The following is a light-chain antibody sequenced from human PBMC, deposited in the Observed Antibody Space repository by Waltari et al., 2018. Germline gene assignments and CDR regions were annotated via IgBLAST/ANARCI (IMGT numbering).Light chain of an antibody. Sequence: DIVMTQSPDSLAVSLGERATINCKSSQSVLYSSNNKNYLAWYQQKPGQPPKLLINWASTRESGVPDRISGSGSGTDFTLTISSLQAEDVAVYYCQQYYNSPFTFGPGTKVDIK. V-gene: IGKV4-1*01. CDR2: WAS. J-gene: IGKJ3*01. CDR1: QSVLYSSNNKNY. CDR3: QQYYNSPFT.